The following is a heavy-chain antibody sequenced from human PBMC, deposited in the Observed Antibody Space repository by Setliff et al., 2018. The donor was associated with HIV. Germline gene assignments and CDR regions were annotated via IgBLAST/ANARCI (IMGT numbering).Heavy chain of an antibody. J-gene: IGHJ5*02. CDR1: GYSISSGYY. CDR2: IHQSGST. D-gene: IGHD5-18*01. Sequence: SETLSLTCTVSGYSISSGYYWGWIRQPPGKGLEWIGSIHQSGSTYYNSSLKSRVTMSVDTSKNKFSLKLSSVTAADTAVYYCARDLGSAYSYAQGRFDPWGQGTLVTSPQ. CDR3: ARDLGSAYSYAQGRFDP. V-gene: IGHV4-38-2*02.